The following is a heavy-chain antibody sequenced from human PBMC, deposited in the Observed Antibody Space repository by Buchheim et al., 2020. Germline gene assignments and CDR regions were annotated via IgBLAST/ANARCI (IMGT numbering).Heavy chain of an antibody. V-gene: IGHV4-34*01. Sequence: QVQLQQWGAGLLKPSETLSLTCAVYGGSFSGYYWSWIRQPPGKGLEWIGEINHSGSTNYNPSLKSRVTISVDTSKNQFSLKLSSVTAADTAVYYCAREGPGYCSGGSCYTARRWFDPWGQGTL. CDR2: INHSGST. CDR1: GGSFSGYY. J-gene: IGHJ5*02. CDR3: AREGPGYCSGGSCYTARRWFDP. D-gene: IGHD2-15*01.